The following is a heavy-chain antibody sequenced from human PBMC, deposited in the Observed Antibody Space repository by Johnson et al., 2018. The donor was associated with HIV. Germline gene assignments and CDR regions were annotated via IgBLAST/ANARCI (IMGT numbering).Heavy chain of an antibody. CDR2: ISYDGSNK. J-gene: IGHJ3*02. CDR1: GFTFSTYD. Sequence: QVQLVESGGGVVQPGGSLRLSCAASGFTFSTYDMHWVRQAPGKGLEWVAVISYDGSNKYYADSVKGRFTISRDNSKNTLYLQTNSLRGGDTAVYYCAGDRGYWLAWGWALDIWGQGTMVTVSS. CDR3: AGDRGYWLAWGWALDI. V-gene: IGHV3-30*19. D-gene: IGHD6-13*01.